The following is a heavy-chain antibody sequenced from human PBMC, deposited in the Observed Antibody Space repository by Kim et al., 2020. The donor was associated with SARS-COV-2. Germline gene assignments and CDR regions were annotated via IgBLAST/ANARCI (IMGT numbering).Heavy chain of an antibody. CDR3: ARGKGYCSSTSCYKYYYYGMDV. V-gene: IGHV4-34*01. CDR2: INHSGST. J-gene: IGHJ6*02. Sequence: SETLPLTCAVYGGSFSGYYWSWIRQPPGKGLEWIGEINHSGSTNYNPSLKSRVTISVDTSKNQFSLKLSSVTAADTAVYYCARGKGYCSSTSCYKYYYYGMDVWGQGTTVTVSS. D-gene: IGHD2-2*02. CDR1: GGSFSGYY.